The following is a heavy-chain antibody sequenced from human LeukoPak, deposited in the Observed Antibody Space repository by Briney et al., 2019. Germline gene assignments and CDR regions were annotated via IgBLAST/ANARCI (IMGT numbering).Heavy chain of an antibody. CDR3: ATAHPYCSSTSCYPNWFDP. CDR1: GYTLTELS. J-gene: IGHJ5*02. CDR2: FDPEDGET. D-gene: IGHD2-2*01. V-gene: IGHV1-24*01. Sequence: ASVKVSCKVSGYTLTELSMHWVRQAPGKGLEWMGGFDPEDGETIYAQKFQGRVTMTEDTSTDTAYMELSSLRSEDTAEYYCATAHPYCSSTSCYPNWFDPWGQGTLVTVSS.